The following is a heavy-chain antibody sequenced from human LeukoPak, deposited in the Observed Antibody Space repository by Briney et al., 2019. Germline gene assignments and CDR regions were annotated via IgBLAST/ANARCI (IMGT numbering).Heavy chain of an antibody. V-gene: IGHV4-39*02. CDR2: IYYSGST. J-gene: IGHJ4*02. CDR3: ARTSRGISWSGYPMSFDY. D-gene: IGHD3-3*01. Sequence: SETLSLTCTVSGGSISSSSYYWGWIRQPPGKGLEWIGSIYYSGSTYYNPSLKSRVTISVDTSKNHFSLKLSSVTAADTAVYYCARTSRGISWSGYPMSFDYWGQGTLVSVSS. CDR1: GGSISSSSYY.